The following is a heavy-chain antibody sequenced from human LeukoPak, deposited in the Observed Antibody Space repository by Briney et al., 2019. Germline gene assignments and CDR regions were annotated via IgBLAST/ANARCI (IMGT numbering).Heavy chain of an antibody. CDR3: ARYGWVVPAANDYYYGMDV. J-gene: IGHJ6*02. CDR1: GYTFTSYY. V-gene: IGHV1-69*13. CDR2: IIPIFGTA. Sequence: GASVKVSCKASGYTFTSYYMHWVRQAPGQGLEWMGGIIPIFGTANYAQKFQGRVTITADESTSTAYMELSSLRSEDTAVYYCARYGWVVPAANDYYYGMDVWGQGTTVTVSS. D-gene: IGHD2-2*01.